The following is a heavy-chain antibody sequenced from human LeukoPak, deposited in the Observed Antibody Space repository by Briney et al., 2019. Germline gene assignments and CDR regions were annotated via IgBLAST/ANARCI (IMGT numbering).Heavy chain of an antibody. Sequence: RGESLQISCKGSGYSFTSYWIGWVRQVPGKGLEWMGIIYPGDSDTRYSPSFQGQVTISADKSITTAYLQWSSLKASDTAMYYCARHIDYGDYFDYWGQGTLVTVSS. CDR2: IYPGDSDT. J-gene: IGHJ4*02. CDR3: ARHIDYGDYFDY. D-gene: IGHD4-17*01. CDR1: GYSFTSYW. V-gene: IGHV5-51*01.